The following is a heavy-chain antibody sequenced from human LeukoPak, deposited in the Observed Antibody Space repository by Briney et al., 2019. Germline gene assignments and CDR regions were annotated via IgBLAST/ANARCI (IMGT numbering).Heavy chain of an antibody. V-gene: IGHV4-59*01. Sequence: SETLSLTCTVSGGSIRYYYWSWIRQSPGKGLEWIGYIYYNGSTSYNPSLKSRVTISADMSKNQFSLKMSSVTAADTAVYYCARKGGLFDYWGQGRLVTVSS. J-gene: IGHJ4*02. CDR3: ARKGGLFDY. CDR2: IYYNGST. CDR1: GGSIRYYY. D-gene: IGHD2-15*01.